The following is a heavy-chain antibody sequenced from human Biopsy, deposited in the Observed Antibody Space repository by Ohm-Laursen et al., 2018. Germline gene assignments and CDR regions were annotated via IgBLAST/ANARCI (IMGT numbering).Heavy chain of an antibody. D-gene: IGHD3-16*01. V-gene: IGHV4-31*03. Sequence: TLSLTCTVSGVSINTGGYYWTWIRQHPGTGLEWIGYIHYSGNTIYNPSLKSRLTISVDTSRNQFSLKLTSVTATDTALYYCARAGGGKIYGLWGQGTLVTVSS. CDR1: GVSINTGGYY. CDR3: ARAGGGKIYGL. CDR2: IHYSGNT. J-gene: IGHJ4*02.